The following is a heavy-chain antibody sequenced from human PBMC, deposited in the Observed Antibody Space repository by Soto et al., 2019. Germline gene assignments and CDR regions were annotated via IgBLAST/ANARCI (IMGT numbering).Heavy chain of an antibody. CDR3: AKGYSANYYGVFDY. D-gene: IGHD3-22*01. Sequence: GRSLRLSCAVSGLSCSSFAMSWVRQAPGKGMEWVSTITGSGDRTYSPDSVRGRFTISRDNSKNTLYLPLNSLSAEDTAIYYCAKGYSANYYGVFDYWGQGTLVTVSS. V-gene: IGHV3-23*01. CDR2: ITGSGDRT. J-gene: IGHJ4*02. CDR1: GLSCSSFA.